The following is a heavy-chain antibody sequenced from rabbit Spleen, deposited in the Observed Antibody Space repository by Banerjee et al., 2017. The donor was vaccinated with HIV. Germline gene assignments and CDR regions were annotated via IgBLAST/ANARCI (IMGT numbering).Heavy chain of an antibody. CDR3: VREVAVKFNL. V-gene: IGHV1S45*01. D-gene: IGHD4-1*01. CDR1: GFSFSSRYY. J-gene: IGHJ4*01. Sequence: QEQLVESGGGLVKPEGSLKLSCTASGFSFSSRYYMCWVRQAPGKGLEWIGCIGSGTTGNIYYASWAKGRFTNSRDNTQTTLYLQLTSLTAADTSTYLWVREVAVKFNLWGPGTLVTVS. CDR2: IGSGTTGNI.